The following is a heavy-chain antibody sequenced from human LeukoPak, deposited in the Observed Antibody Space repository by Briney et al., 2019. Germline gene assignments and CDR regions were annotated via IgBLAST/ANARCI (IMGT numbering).Heavy chain of an antibody. Sequence: GGSLRLSRAASGFTFSSYGMPWVRQAPGKGLEWVAVIWYDGSNQYYADSVKGRFTISRDNSKNTLYLQMNSLRAEDTAVYYCARDGHIAVAGMQSYYYYGMDVWGQGTTVTVSS. CDR3: ARDGHIAVAGMQSYYYYGMDV. V-gene: IGHV3-33*01. CDR2: IWYDGSNQ. CDR1: GFTFSSYG. D-gene: IGHD6-19*01. J-gene: IGHJ6*02.